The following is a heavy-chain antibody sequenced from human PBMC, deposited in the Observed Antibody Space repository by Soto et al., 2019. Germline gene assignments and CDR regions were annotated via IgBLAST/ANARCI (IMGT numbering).Heavy chain of an antibody. CDR1: GYTFTSYA. Sequence: QVQLVQSGAEVKKPGASVKVSCKAAGYTFTSYAMHWVRQAPGQRLEWMGWINAGNGNTKYSQKFQGRVTITRDTSASTAYMELSSLRSEDTAVYYCARGPGGPDGPGDYWGQGTLVTVSS. CDR3: ARGPGGPDGPGDY. J-gene: IGHJ4*02. CDR2: INAGNGNT. D-gene: IGHD2-15*01. V-gene: IGHV1-3*01.